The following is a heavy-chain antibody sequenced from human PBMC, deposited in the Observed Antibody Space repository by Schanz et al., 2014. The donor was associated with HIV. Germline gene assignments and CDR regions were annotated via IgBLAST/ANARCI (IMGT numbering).Heavy chain of an antibody. V-gene: IGHV3-9*01. Sequence: EVQLVESGGALVQPGRSLRLSCAASGFTFDDYAMHWVRQAPGKGLEWVSGISWNSVSIGYADSLKGRFIISRDNAKNSLYLQMNSLRAEDTAVYYCARKSDFKNWGQGTLVIVSS. CDR1: GFTFDDYA. CDR2: ISWNSVSI. CDR3: ARKSDFKN. D-gene: IGHD2-21*02. J-gene: IGHJ4*02.